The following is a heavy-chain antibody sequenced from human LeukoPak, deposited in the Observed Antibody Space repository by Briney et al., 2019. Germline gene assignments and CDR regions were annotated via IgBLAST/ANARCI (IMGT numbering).Heavy chain of an antibody. Sequence: SQTLSLTCAISGDSVSNNNAAWNWFRQSPSRGLEWLGRTYYRSRWFDDYAVSVKGRITIKPDTSKNQFSPQLTSVTPDDTAMYYCARVKDGYFDYWGQGTLVTISS. V-gene: IGHV6-1*01. CDR3: ARVKDGYFDY. CDR2: TYYRSRWFD. J-gene: IGHJ4*02. CDR1: GDSVSNNNAA. D-gene: IGHD5-24*01.